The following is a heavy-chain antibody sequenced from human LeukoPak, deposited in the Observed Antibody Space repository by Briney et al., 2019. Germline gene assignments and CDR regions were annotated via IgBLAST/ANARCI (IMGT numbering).Heavy chain of an antibody. CDR2: FDPEDGET. J-gene: IGHJ4*02. CDR3: ATASLDY. Sequence: ASVKVSCKVTGYTLTELSIHWVRQAPGKGLEWMGGFDPEDGETIYAQKFQGRVTMTEDTSTDTAYMGLSSLRSEDTAVFYCATASLDYWGQGTLVTVSS. V-gene: IGHV1-24*01. CDR1: GYTLTELS.